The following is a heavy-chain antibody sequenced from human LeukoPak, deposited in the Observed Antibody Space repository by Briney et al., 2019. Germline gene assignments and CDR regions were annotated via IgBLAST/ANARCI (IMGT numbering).Heavy chain of an antibody. J-gene: IGHJ5*02. Sequence: QPGGSLRLSCAASGFTFSSYAMHWVRQARGKGLEYVSAISSNGGSTYYANSVKGRFTISRDNSKNTLYLQMGSLRAEDMAVYYCARDRPDSSGYYLWFDPWGQGTLVTVSS. CDR3: ARDRPDSSGYYLWFDP. CDR2: ISSNGGST. V-gene: IGHV3-64*01. CDR1: GFTFSSYA. D-gene: IGHD3-22*01.